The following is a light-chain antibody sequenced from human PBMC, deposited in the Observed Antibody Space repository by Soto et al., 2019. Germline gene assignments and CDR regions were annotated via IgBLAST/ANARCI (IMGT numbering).Light chain of an antibody. CDR1: SGHSNYA. V-gene: IGLV4-69*01. J-gene: IGLJ2*01. CDR3: QTWGSGIVV. CDR2: INRDGSH. Sequence: QAVLTQSPSASASLGASVKLTCTLSSGHSNYAIAWHQQQSEKGPRYLMKINRDGSHSKGDGIPDRCSGSSSGAERYLTISSLQAEDEYDYYCQTWGSGIVVFGGGTKLTVL.